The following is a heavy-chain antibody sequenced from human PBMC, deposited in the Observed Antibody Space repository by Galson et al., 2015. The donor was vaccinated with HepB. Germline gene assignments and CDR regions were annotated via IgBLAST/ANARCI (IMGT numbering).Heavy chain of an antibody. J-gene: IGHJ4*02. Sequence: SLRLSCAVSGLLVGSNYISWARQAPGKGLEWVSITYSGGSTHYADSVKGRFTISRDTAKNTLYLQMNSLRVEDTAVYFCAREGAGDSGSSYYFDYWGQGTLVTVSS. CDR3: AREGAGDSGSSYYFDY. CDR2: TYSGGST. V-gene: IGHV3-53*05. CDR1: GLLVGSNY. D-gene: IGHD3-10*01.